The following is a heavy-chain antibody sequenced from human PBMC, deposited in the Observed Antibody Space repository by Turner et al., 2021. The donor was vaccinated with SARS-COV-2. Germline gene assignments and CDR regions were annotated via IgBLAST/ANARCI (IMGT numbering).Heavy chain of an antibody. V-gene: IGHV4-39*01. CDR3: AGERAAYYDFWSGYYGNNYYYGMDV. J-gene: IGHJ6*02. CDR1: GGSISSSSYY. D-gene: IGHD3-3*01. CDR2: IYYSGSP. Sequence: QLQLQESGPGLVKPSETLSLTCTVSGGSISSSSYYWGWIRQPPGKGLEWIGRIYYSGSPYYNPSLKSRVTISVDTSKNQFSLKLSSVTAADTAVYYCAGERAAYYDFWSGYYGNNYYYGMDVWGQGTTVTVSS.